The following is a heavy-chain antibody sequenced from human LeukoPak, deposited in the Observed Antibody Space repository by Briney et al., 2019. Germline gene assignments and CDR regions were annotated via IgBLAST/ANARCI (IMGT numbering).Heavy chain of an antibody. J-gene: IGHJ4*02. CDR3: AKEGWELHLYYFDY. CDR1: GFTFSSYG. CDR2: ISYDGSNK. D-gene: IGHD1-26*01. Sequence: PGRSLRLSCAASGFTFSSYGMHWVRQAPGKGLEWVAVISYDGSNKYYADSVKGRFTISRDNSKNTLYPQMNSLRAEDTAVYYCAKEGWELHLYYFDYWGQGTLVTVSS. V-gene: IGHV3-30*18.